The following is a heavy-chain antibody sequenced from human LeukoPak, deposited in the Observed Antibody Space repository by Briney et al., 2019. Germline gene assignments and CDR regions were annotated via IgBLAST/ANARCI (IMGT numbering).Heavy chain of an antibody. CDR2: IYYNGDT. J-gene: IGHJ5*02. CDR1: GDSITGYS. Sequence: SETLSLTCSVSGDSITGYSWSWIRHTPGKGLEWIGYIYYNGDTHYNPSLNSRLSMSVDTPNKQFSLNLRSVTAADTAVYYCVRGPYGASISNWFDPWGQGLLVTVSS. V-gene: IGHV4-59*01. D-gene: IGHD4/OR15-4a*01. CDR3: VRGPYGASISNWFDP.